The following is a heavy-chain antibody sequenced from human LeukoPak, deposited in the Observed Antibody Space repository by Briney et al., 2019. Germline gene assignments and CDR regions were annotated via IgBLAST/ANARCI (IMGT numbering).Heavy chain of an antibody. D-gene: IGHD1-26*01. CDR2: ISYDGSHE. V-gene: IGHV3-30*03. CDR1: GFSFRTYG. CDR3: ARGPIVGPTKGFDP. J-gene: IGHJ5*02. Sequence: PGGSLRLSCAASGFSFRTYGMHWVRQAPGKGLEWVAVISYDGSHEYYADSVKGRFTISRDNSKNMLYLQMNSLRAEDTAVYYCARGPIVGPTKGFDPWGQGTLVTASS.